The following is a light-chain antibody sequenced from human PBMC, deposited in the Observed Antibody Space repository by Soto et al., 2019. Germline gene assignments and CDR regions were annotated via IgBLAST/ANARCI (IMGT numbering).Light chain of an antibody. CDR2: AAS. CDR3: QQYYSAPWT. J-gene: IGKJ1*01. V-gene: IGKV1-27*01. CDR1: QCISNY. Sequence: DVQMTQCPSSLSASVGDRVTITCVSSQCISNYIAWYQQTPGKAPNLLIYAASTLECGVPSRFSGSGSGRDFTLTISSLQPEDVATYYCQQYYSAPWTFGQGTKVEIK.